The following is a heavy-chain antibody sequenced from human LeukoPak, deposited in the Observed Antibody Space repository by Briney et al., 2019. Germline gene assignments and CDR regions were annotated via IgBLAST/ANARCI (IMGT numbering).Heavy chain of an antibody. CDR2: INPSTGST. J-gene: IGHJ4*02. D-gene: IGHD6-13*01. V-gene: IGHV1-46*01. Sequence: ASVKVSCKASGYTFTTYYMHWVRQAPGPGLEWMGIINPSTGSTRYAQKFQGRVTMTRDMSTSTVYMELSSLRSEDTAVYYCARAEDLSSWYIPSFFDYWGQGTLVTVSS. CDR1: GYTFTTYY. CDR3: ARAEDLSSWYIPSFFDY.